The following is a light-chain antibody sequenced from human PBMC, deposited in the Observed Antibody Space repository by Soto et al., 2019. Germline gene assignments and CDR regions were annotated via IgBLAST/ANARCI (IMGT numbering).Light chain of an antibody. CDR1: SSDVGGYNY. J-gene: IGLJ1*01. Sequence: QSVLTQPASVSGSPGQSITISCTGTSSDVGGYNYVSWYQQHPGKAPKLMIYDVSNRPSGVSNRFSGSKSGNTASLTISGLQAGDEADYYCSSYTSSSTLVFGTGTKVT. CDR3: SSYTSSSTLV. V-gene: IGLV2-14*01. CDR2: DVS.